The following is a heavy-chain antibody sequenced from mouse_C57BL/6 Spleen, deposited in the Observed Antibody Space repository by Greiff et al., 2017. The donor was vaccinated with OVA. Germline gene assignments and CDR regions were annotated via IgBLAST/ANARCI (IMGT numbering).Heavy chain of an antibody. CDR2: IYPRDGST. V-gene: IGHV1-85*01. Sequence: QVQLQQSGAELMKPGASVKLSCKASGYTFTSYDINWVKQRPGQGLEWIGWIYPRDGSTKYNEKFKGKATLTVDTSSSTAYMELHSLTSEDSAVYFCARDYGSSYVRYFDYWGQGTTLTVSS. J-gene: IGHJ2*01. CDR3: ARDYGSSYVRYFDY. D-gene: IGHD1-1*01. CDR1: GYTFTSYD.